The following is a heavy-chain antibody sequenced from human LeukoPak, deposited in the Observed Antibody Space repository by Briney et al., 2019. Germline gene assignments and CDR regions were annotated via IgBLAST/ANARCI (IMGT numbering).Heavy chain of an antibody. Sequence: SETLSLTCAVYGGSFSGYYWSWIRQPPGKGLEWIGEIIHSGSTNYNPSLKSRVTISVDTSKKQISLKLSSVTAADTAVYYCARKGGGQLVNTRRWFDPWGQGTLVTVSS. CDR1: GGSFSGYY. CDR3: ARKGGGQLVNTRRWFDP. D-gene: IGHD6-13*01. CDR2: IIHSGST. V-gene: IGHV4-34*12. J-gene: IGHJ5*02.